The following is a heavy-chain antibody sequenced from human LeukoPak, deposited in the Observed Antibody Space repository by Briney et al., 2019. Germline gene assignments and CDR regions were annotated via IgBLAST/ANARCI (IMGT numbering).Heavy chain of an antibody. D-gene: IGHD6-6*01. CDR2: IYTSGST. CDR1: GGSISSGRYF. Sequence: SETLSLTCTVSGGSISSGRYFWSWIRQPAGKGLEWIGRIYTSGSTNYNPSLKSRVTISVDTSKNQFSLHLTSVTAADTAVYYCASAQRQLDQDWFDPWGQGTLVTVSS. J-gene: IGHJ5*02. CDR3: ASAQRQLDQDWFDP. V-gene: IGHV4-61*02.